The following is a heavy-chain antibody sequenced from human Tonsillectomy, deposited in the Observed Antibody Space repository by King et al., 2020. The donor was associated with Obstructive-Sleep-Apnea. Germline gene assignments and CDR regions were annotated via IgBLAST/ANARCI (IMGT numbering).Heavy chain of an antibody. Sequence: VQLVESGGGVVQPGRSLRLSCVVSGFTFSSYAMQWVRQAPGKGLEWVAVISYDGSNKNYADSVKGRFTIYRDNSKNTLYLQMNSLRHEDTAMYYCARDRDGGSSWYDPFDYWGQGTLVTVSS. D-gene: IGHD6-13*01. CDR3: ARDRDGGSSWYDPFDY. V-gene: IGHV3-30*04. CDR2: ISYDGSNK. CDR1: GFTFSSYA. J-gene: IGHJ4*02.